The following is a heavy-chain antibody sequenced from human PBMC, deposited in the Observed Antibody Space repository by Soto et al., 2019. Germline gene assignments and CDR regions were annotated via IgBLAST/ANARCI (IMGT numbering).Heavy chain of an antibody. V-gene: IGHV3-33*08. Sequence: SXRLSCAASGFTFSRYAMHWVRQAPGKGLEWVAVIWNDGSDKYYADSVKGRFTISRDNSKNTLYLQMNSLRAEDTAVYYCAALQTPIAAAGKVWFDPWGQGTLVTVSS. J-gene: IGHJ5*02. CDR1: GFTFSRYA. D-gene: IGHD6-13*01. CDR3: AALQTPIAAAGKVWFDP. CDR2: IWNDGSDK.